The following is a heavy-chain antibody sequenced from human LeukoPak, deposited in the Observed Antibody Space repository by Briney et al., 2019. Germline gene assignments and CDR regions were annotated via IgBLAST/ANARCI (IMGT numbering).Heavy chain of an antibody. D-gene: IGHD1-7*01. CDR3: ARGLNWKYGWFDP. J-gene: IGHJ5*02. CDR2: IYSGGNT. V-gene: IGHV3-66*01. Sequence: TGGSLRLSCAASGFTFSSYAMSWVRQAPGKGLEWVSVIYSGGNTYYADSVKDRFIISRDNSKNTVYLHMNSLRAEDTAVYYCARGLNWKYGWFDPWGQGTLVTASS. CDR1: GFTFSSYA.